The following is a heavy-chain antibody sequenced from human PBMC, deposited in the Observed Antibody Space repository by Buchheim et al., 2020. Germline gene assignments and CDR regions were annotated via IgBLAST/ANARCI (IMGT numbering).Heavy chain of an antibody. D-gene: IGHD3-22*01. CDR1: GGSISSSSYY. J-gene: IGHJ3*02. CDR3: ARVLYYDSSGYYLDAFDI. Sequence: QLQLQESGPGLVKPSETLSLTCTVSGGSISSSSYYWGWIRQPPGKGLEWIGSIYYSGSTYYNPSLKSRVTISVDTSKNQFSLKLSSVTAADTGVYYCARVLYYDSSGYYLDAFDIWGQGT. V-gene: IGHV4-39*07. CDR2: IYYSGST.